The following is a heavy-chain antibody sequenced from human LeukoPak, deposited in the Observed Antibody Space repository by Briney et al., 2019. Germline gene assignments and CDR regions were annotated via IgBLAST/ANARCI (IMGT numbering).Heavy chain of an antibody. CDR2: IGTAGDT. V-gene: IGHV3-13*01. D-gene: IGHD3-3*01. J-gene: IGHJ6*02. CDR3: ARALSSYDFWSGYYRGRYYYGMDV. CDR1: GFTFSSYD. Sequence: PGGSLRLSCAASGFTFSSYDMHWVRHATGKGLEWVSAIGTAGDTYYPGSVKGRFTPSRENAKNSLYLQMNSLRAGDTAVYYCARALSSYDFWSGYYRGRYYYGMDVWGQGTTVTVSS.